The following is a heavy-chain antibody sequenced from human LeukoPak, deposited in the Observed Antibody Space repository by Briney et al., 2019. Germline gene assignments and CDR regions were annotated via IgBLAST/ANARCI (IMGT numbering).Heavy chain of an antibody. CDR2: IYTSGST. CDR3: ARTGSRGGSGWYGYYYMDV. D-gene: IGHD6-19*01. Sequence: SETLSLTCTVSGGSISSGSYYWSWIRQPAGKGLEWLGRIYTSGSTNYNPSLKSRVTISVDTSKNQFSLKLSSVTAADTAVYYCARTGSRGGSGWYGYYYMDVWGKGTTVTVSS. J-gene: IGHJ6*03. CDR1: GGSISSGSYY. V-gene: IGHV4-61*02.